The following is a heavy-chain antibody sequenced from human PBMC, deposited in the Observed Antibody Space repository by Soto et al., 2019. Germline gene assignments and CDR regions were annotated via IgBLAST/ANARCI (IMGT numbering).Heavy chain of an antibody. Sequence: QVQLQESGPGLVKPSQTLSLTCIVSGDSMNSGDYYWGWIRLPPGKGLEWIGYIHSSGGTYYSPSLRSRVSSTVDTSTNQFSLYLTSVTAAYTALYYCARIGTIQGILTNNWFDTWGLGNLVTVSS. V-gene: IGHV4-30-4*01. CDR1: GDSMNSGDYY. J-gene: IGHJ5*02. D-gene: IGHD2-15*01. CDR2: IHSSGGT. CDR3: ARIGTIQGILTNNWFDT.